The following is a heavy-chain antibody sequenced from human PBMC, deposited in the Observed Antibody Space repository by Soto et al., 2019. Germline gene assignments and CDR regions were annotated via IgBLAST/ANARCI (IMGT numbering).Heavy chain of an antibody. CDR2: IWYDGSNK. J-gene: IGHJ5*02. V-gene: IGHV3-33*01. D-gene: IGHD2-15*01. CDR1: GFTFSSYG. Sequence: QVQLVESGGGVVQPGRSLRLSCAASGFTFSSYGMHWVRQAPGKGLEWVAVIWYDGSNKYYADSVKGRFTISRDNSKNTRYLQMNSLRAEDTAVYYCARGRYCSGGSCPKKSKIFDPWGQGTLVTVSS. CDR3: ARGRYCSGGSCPKKSKIFDP.